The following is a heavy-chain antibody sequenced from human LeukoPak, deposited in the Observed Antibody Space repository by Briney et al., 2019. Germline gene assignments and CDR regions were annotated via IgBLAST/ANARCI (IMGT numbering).Heavy chain of an antibody. D-gene: IGHD6-13*01. CDR3: AKGAQPRLYYYYMDV. V-gene: IGHV3-30*02. CDR2: IRYDGSNK. CDR1: GITFSSYG. Sequence: GGSLRLSCAASGITFSSYGMHWVRQALGKGLEWVAFIRYDGSNKHYADSVKGRFTISRDNSKNALYLQMNSLRAEDTAVYYCAKGAQPRLYYYYMDVWGKGTTVTVSS. J-gene: IGHJ6*03.